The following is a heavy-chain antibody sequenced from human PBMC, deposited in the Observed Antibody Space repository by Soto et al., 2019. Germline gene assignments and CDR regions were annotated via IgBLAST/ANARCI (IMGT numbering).Heavy chain of an antibody. D-gene: IGHD3-22*01. J-gene: IGHJ5*02. CDR1: GHSISADY. Sequence: QVQLQESGPGLVKASETLSLSCTVSGHSISADYWRWIRQPAGKRMEWMGRVDASVNTNYNPYLKSRVTMSVDTSKNQFFLKVRAVTAADTAMYFCARDVGGSVVPHWFDHWGQGALVTVSS. CDR3: ARDVGGSVVPHWFDH. V-gene: IGHV4-4*07. CDR2: VDASVNT.